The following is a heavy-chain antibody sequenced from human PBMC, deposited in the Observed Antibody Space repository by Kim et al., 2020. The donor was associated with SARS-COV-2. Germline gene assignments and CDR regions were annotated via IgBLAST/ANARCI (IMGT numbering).Heavy chain of an antibody. CDR1: GYTFTGYY. J-gene: IGHJ4*02. CDR3: ARAPLRYPLVAAADFDY. V-gene: IGHV1-2*02. CDR2: INPNSGGT. Sequence: ASVKVSCKASGYTFTGYYMHWVRQAPGQGLEWMGWINPNSGGTNYAQKFQGRVTMTRDTSISTAYMELSRLRSDDTAVYYCARAPLRYPLVAAADFDYWGQGTLVTVSS. D-gene: IGHD6-13*01.